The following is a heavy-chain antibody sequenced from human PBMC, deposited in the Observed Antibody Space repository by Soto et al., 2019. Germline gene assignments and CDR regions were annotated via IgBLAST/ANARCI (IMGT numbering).Heavy chain of an antibody. CDR2: ISGSGGST. CDR3: AKAPPDILTGYYDY. CDR1: GFTFSSYA. D-gene: IGHD3-9*01. Sequence: GGSLRLSCAASGFTFSSYAMSWVRQAPGKGPEWVSAISGSGGSTYYADSVKGRFTISRDNSKNTLYLQMNSLRAEDTAVYYCAKAPPDILTGYYDYWGQGTLVTVSS. V-gene: IGHV3-23*01. J-gene: IGHJ4*02.